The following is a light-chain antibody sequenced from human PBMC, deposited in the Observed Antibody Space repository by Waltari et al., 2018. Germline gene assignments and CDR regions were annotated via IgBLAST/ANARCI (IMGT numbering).Light chain of an antibody. CDR2: RNN. Sequence: QSVMTQPPSASGTPGQRVAIPCSGSHSNLGSPYLYWYQQLPGAAPKLLIFRNNQRPSGVPDRFSGSKYGTSAFLAISELRSEDEAVYYCASWDDSHYVFGTGTKLTVL. CDR1: HSNLGSPY. J-gene: IGLJ1*01. V-gene: IGLV1-47*01. CDR3: ASWDDSHYV.